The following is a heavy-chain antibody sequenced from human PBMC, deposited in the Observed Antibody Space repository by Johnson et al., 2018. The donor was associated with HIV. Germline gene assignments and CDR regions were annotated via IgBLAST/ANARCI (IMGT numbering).Heavy chain of an antibody. V-gene: IGHV3-23*04. CDR3: ARILLGYCRA. J-gene: IGHJ3*01. CDR2: ISGSGGST. CDR1: GFTFSSYA. D-gene: IGHD2-15*01. Sequence: VQLVESGGGVVQPGGSLRFSCEASGFTFSSYAMSWVRQAPGKGLEWVSAISGSGGSTYYADSVKGRFTISRDNSKNTLYLQMNSLRAEDTAVYYCARILLGYCRAWGQGTMVTVSS.